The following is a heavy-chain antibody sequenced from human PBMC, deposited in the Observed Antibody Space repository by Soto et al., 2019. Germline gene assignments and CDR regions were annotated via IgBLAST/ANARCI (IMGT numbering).Heavy chain of an antibody. CDR1: GGTFSSYA. D-gene: IGHD3-10*01. Sequence: SVKVSCKASGGTFSSYAISWVRQAPGQGLEWMGGIIPFGATRSYAQKFQGRVTITADESTSTAYMELGSLRSEDTAVSYWAKLLLGFGYTQPDFFGRRTTVTVSS. J-gene: IGHJ6*02. CDR2: IIPFGATR. CDR3: AKLLLGFGYTQPDF. V-gene: IGHV1-69*13.